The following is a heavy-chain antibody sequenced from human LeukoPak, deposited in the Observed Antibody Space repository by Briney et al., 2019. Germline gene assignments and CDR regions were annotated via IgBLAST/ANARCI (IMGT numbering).Heavy chain of an antibody. CDR3: ARDGRAVAGTPWFDP. CDR2: ISYDGSNK. D-gene: IGHD6-19*01. CDR1: GITFSSYA. V-gene: IGHV3-30*04. J-gene: IGHJ5*02. Sequence: PGGSLRLSCAASGITFSSYAMRWVRQAPGKGLEWVAVISYDGSNKYYADSVKGRFTISRDNSKNTLYLQMNSLRAEDTAVYYCARDGRAVAGTPWFDPWGQGTLVTVSS.